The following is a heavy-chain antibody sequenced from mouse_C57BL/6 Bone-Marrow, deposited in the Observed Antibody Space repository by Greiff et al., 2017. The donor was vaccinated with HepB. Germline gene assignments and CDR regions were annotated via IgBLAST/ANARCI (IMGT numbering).Heavy chain of an antibody. CDR1: GYTFTSYW. CDR2: IYPGSGST. CDR3: ARGGTTVVDPNWYFDV. Sequence: VQLQQPGAELVKPGASVKMSCKASGYTFTSYWITWVKQRPGQGLEWIGDIYPGSGSTNYNEKFKSKATLTVDTSSSTAYMQLSSLTSEDSAVYYCARGGTTVVDPNWYFDVWGTGTTVTVSS. V-gene: IGHV1-55*01. D-gene: IGHD1-1*01. J-gene: IGHJ1*03.